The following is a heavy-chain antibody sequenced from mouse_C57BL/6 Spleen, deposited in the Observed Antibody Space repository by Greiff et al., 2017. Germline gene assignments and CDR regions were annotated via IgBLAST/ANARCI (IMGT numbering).Heavy chain of an antibody. CDR2: ISDGGSYT. CDR1: GFTFSSYA. V-gene: IGHV5-4*01. D-gene: IGHD1-1*01. J-gene: IGHJ2*01. CDR3: ARARNYYCSSSYYFDY. Sequence: EVQGVESGGGLVKPGGSLKLSCAASGFTFSSYAMSWVRQTPEKRLEWVATISDGGSYTYYPDNVKGRFTISRDNAKNNLYLQMIHLKSEDTAMYYCARARNYYCSSSYYFDYWGQGTTLTVSS.